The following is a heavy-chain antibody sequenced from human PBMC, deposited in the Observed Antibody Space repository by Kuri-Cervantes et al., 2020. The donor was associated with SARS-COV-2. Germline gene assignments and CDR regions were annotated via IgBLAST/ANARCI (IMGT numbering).Heavy chain of an antibody. J-gene: IGHJ1*01. V-gene: IGHV1-2*02. CDR2: INPNSGGT. CDR1: GYTFTGYY. CDR3: ARDGSKGKYFQH. D-gene: IGHD3-10*01. Sequence: ASVKVSCKASGYTFTGYYMHWVRQAPGQGLELMGWINPNSGGTNYAQKFQGRVTMTRDTSISTAYMELSRLRSDDTAVYYCARDGSKGKYFQHWGQGTLVTVSS.